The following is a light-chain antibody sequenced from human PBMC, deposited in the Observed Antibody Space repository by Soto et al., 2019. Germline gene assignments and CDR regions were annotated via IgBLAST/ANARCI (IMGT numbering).Light chain of an antibody. V-gene: IGLV2-14*01. CDR1: SSDVGAYNF. J-gene: IGLJ1*01. CDR3: NSYTSSSTSYV. CDR2: DVN. Sequence: QSVLTQPASVSGSPGQSITISCTGTSSDVGAYNFVSWYQQHPGKAPKLMIYDVNNRPSGVSDSFSGSKSGNTASLTISGLRAEDEADYYCNSYTSSSTSYVFGTGTKVTVL.